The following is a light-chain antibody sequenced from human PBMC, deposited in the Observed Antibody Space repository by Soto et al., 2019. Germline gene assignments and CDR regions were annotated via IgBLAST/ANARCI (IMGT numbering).Light chain of an antibody. CDR2: GAS. J-gene: IGKJ2*01. CDR1: QSVSSSY. V-gene: IGKV3-20*01. Sequence: EIVLTQSPGTLSLSPGERATLSCRASQSVSSSYLAWYQQKPGQAPRLLIYGASSRATGIPDRFSGSGSGKDLTLTISRREPEDFAVYYGQQYGSSYTFGQGTKLEIK. CDR3: QQYGSSYT.